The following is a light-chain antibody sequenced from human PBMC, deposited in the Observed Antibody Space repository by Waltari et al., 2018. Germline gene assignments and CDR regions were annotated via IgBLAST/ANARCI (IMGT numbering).Light chain of an antibody. CDR3: QSADISSSYRV. CDR2: KET. J-gene: IGLJ3*02. CDR1: ALPKQY. V-gene: IGLV3-25*03. Sequence: SHDLTQPPSVSVSPGQTARITCSGDALPKQYAYWFQKKPGQAPVLVIYKETGRPSGIPERFSGSSSGTTVTLTISGVQADDEADYYCQSADISSSYRVFGGGTKLSVL.